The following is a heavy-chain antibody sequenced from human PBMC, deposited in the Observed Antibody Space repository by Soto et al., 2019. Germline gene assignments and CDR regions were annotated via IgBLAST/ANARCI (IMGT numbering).Heavy chain of an antibody. CDR3: ARVVDTAMVGAFDI. CDR1: GGTFSSYT. D-gene: IGHD5-18*01. V-gene: IGHV1-69*02. Sequence: QVQLVQSGAEVKKPGSSVKVSCKASGGTFSSYTISWVRQAPGQGLEWMGRIIPILGIANYAQKFQGRVTITADKSTSTAYMELSSLRSEDTAVYYCARVVDTAMVGAFDIWGQGTMVTVSS. CDR2: IIPILGIA. J-gene: IGHJ3*02.